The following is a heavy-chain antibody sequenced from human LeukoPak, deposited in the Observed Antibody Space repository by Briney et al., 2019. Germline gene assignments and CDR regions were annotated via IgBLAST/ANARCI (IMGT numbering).Heavy chain of an antibody. CDR2: IYYSGNT. V-gene: IGHV4-39*01. J-gene: IGHJ4*02. D-gene: IGHD1-26*01. CDR1: SGSISASSFY. CDR3: ARQRAEYGSYYPFD. Sequence: PSQTLSLTCTVSSGSISASSFYWGWIRQPPGKGLDWIGSIYYSGNTYYNPSLKSRVTISVDTSKNQFSLKLSSVTAADTAVYYCARQRAEYGSYYPFDWGQGTLVTVSS.